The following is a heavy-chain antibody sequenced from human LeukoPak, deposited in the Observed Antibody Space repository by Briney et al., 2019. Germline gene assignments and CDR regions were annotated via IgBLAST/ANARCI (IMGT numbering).Heavy chain of an antibody. J-gene: IGHJ4*02. D-gene: IGHD6-6*01. Sequence: GASVKVFCKASGYTFTGYYMHWVRQAPGQGLEWMGWINPNSGGTNYAQKFQGRVTMTRDTSISTAYMELSRLRSDDTAVYYCARLARSSLPGYFDYWGQGTLVTVSS. CDR2: INPNSGGT. CDR1: GYTFTGYY. V-gene: IGHV1-2*02. CDR3: ARLARSSLPGYFDY.